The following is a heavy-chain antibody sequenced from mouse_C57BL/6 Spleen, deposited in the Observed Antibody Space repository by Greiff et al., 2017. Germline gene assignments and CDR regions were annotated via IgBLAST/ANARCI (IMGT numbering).Heavy chain of an antibody. CDR2: IHPNSGST. CDR3: ARPFYYVDFDY. J-gene: IGHJ2*01. Sequence: QVQLQQPGAELVKPGASVKLSCKASGYTFTSYWMPWVKQRPGQGLEWIGMIHPNSGSTNYNEKFKSKATLTVDKSSSTAYMQLSSLTSEDAAVYYCARPFYYVDFDYWGKGTTLTVSS. CDR1: GYTFTSYW. V-gene: IGHV1-64*01. D-gene: IGHD2-1*01.